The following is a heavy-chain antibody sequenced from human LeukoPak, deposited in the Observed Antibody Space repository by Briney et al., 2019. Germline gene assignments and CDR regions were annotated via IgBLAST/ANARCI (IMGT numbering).Heavy chain of an antibody. D-gene: IGHD3-10*01. J-gene: IGHJ4*02. Sequence: GGSLRLSCAASGFTVSSNYMSWVRQAPGKGLEWVSVIYSGGSTYYADSVKGRFTISRDNSKNTLYLQMNSLRAEDTAVYYCAREVLSSRGVPHNWGQGTLVTVSS. CDR2: IYSGGST. V-gene: IGHV3-66*01. CDR1: GFTVSSNY. CDR3: AREVLSSRGVPHN.